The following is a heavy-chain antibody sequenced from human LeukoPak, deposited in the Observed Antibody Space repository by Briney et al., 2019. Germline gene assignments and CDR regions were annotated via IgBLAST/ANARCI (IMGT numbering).Heavy chain of an antibody. CDR1: GGSITNYY. CDR3: ARLSHDYGDY. J-gene: IGHJ4*02. V-gene: IGHV4-59*08. CDR2: IYYSGST. Sequence: LETLSLTCTGSGGSITNYYWSWIRQPPGKGLEWIGYIYYSGSTNYNPSLKSRVTISVDTSKNQFSLKLSSVTAADTAVYYCARLSHDYGDYWGQGTLVTVSS.